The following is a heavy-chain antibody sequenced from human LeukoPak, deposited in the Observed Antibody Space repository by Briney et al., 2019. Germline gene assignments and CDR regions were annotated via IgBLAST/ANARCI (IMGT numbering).Heavy chain of an antibody. V-gene: IGHV1-2*02. J-gene: IGHJ6*03. CDR1: GYTLTGSY. Sequence: ASVKVSCKASGYTLTGSYMHWVRQAPGQGPEWMGWINPNTGGTNYAQKFQGRVTLTWDTSISTAYMELSSLRSDDTAVFYCASSVGYNKAGYYYYLDFWGKGTTVTVSS. D-gene: IGHD5-24*01. CDR2: INPNTGGT. CDR3: ASSVGYNKAGYYYYLDF.